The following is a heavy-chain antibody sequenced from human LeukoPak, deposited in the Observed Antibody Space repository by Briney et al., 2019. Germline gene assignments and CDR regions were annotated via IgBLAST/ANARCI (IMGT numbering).Heavy chain of an antibody. Sequence: SETLSLTCAVYGGSFSGYYWSWIRQPPGKGLEWIGEINHSGSTNYNPSLKSRVTISVDTSKNQFSLKLSSVTAADTAVYYCARGIDGVNDYWGQGTLVTVSS. CDR2: INHSGST. D-gene: IGHD2-21*01. J-gene: IGHJ4*02. CDR3: ARGIDGVNDY. CDR1: GGSFSGYY. V-gene: IGHV4-34*01.